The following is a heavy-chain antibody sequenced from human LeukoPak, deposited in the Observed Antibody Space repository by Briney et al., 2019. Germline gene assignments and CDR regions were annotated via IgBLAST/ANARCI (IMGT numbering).Heavy chain of an antibody. V-gene: IGHV3-23*01. J-gene: IGHJ5*02. CDR3: AKDLDSSGYANWFDP. Sequence: PGGSLRLSCAASGFTFSSYAMSWVRQAPGKGLEWVSAISGSGGSTYYADSVKGRFTISRDNSKNPLYLQMNSLRAEDTAVYYCAKDLDSSGYANWFDPWGQGTLVTVSS. CDR2: ISGSGGST. D-gene: IGHD3-22*01. CDR1: GFTFSSYA.